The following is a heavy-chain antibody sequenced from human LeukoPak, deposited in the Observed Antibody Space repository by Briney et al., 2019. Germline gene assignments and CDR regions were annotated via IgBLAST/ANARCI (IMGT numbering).Heavy chain of an antibody. D-gene: IGHD3-22*01. CDR2: ISSSSSTI. Sequence: GGSLRLSCAASGFTFSSYSMNWVRQAPGKGLGWVSYISSSSSTIYYADSVKGRFTISRDNAKNSLYLQMNSLRAEDTAVYYCARELMIVVVITSFDYYGMDVWGQGTTVTVSS. V-gene: IGHV3-48*01. CDR1: GFTFSSYS. CDR3: ARELMIVVVITSFDYYGMDV. J-gene: IGHJ6*02.